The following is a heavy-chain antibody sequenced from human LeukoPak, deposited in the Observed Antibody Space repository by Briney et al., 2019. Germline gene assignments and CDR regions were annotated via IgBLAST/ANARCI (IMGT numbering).Heavy chain of an antibody. CDR3: ARTTEGGYSYGYFYYYYMDV. CDR1: GGSISSYY. V-gene: IGHV4-59*01. D-gene: IGHD5-18*01. J-gene: IGHJ6*03. Sequence: SETLSLTCTVSGGSISSYYWSWIRQPPGKGLEWIGYIYYSGSTNYKSSLKSRVTISVDTSKNQFSLKLSSVTAADTAVYYCARTTEGGYSYGYFYYYYMDVSGKGTTVTISS. CDR2: IYYSGST.